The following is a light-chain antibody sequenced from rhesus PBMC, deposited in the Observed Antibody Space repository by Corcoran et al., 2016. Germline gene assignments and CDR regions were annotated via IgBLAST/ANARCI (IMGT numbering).Light chain of an antibody. V-gene: IGKV1-74*01. CDR2: KAS. CDR1: ENVNKY. CDR3: QHGYGTPLT. Sequence: DIQMTQSPSSLSASVGDRVTITCRASENVNKYLNWYQQKPGKAPKLLIYKASTLQRGVPSRFSGSGSGTDYTFTISSLQPEDVSSYDCQHGYGTPLTFGGGTKVELK. J-gene: IGKJ4*01.